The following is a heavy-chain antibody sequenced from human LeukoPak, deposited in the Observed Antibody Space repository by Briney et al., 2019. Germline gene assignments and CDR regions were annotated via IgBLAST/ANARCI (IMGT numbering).Heavy chain of an antibody. CDR2: ISAYSGNT. V-gene: IGHV1-18*01. D-gene: IGHD3-22*01. CDR3: ARVRASGTYYYDSSGSGPLDY. CDR1: GYTLTSYG. J-gene: IGHJ4*02. Sequence: ASVKVSCKASGYTLTSYGISWVRQAPGQGLEWMGWISAYSGNTNYAQKLQGRVTMTTDTSTSTAYMELRSLRSDDTAVYYCARVRASGTYYYDSSGSGPLDYWGQGTLVTVSS.